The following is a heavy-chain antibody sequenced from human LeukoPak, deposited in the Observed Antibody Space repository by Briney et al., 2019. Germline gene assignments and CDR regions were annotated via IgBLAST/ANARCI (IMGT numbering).Heavy chain of an antibody. D-gene: IGHD3-10*01. Sequence: GALRLSCAASGFTFSNYAMSWVRQAPGKGLEWVSAISPRGDETFHADSVKGRFTISRDNSKKALYLQMSSLGAEDTAVYYCVIRPPFPAVRGVTADYWGQGALVTVSS. CDR3: VIRPPFPAVRGVTADY. CDR1: GFTFSNYA. CDR2: ISPRGDET. V-gene: IGHV3-23*01. J-gene: IGHJ4*02.